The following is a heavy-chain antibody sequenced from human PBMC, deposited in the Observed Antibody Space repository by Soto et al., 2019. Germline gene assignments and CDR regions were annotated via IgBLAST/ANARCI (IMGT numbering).Heavy chain of an antibody. CDR2: FDPEDGKT. V-gene: IGHV1-24*01. CDR1: GYPVNELS. Sequence: ASVKVSCKVSGYPVNELSIHWVRQAPGKGLEWLGGFDPEDGKTIYAQTLQGRLAMTEDTSADTAYMELSSLRSEDTAVYFCAALHETHSYDIDGYSYDTVDICGQGTMVTVSS. CDR3: AALHETHSYDIDGYSYDTVDI. J-gene: IGHJ3*02. D-gene: IGHD3-22*01.